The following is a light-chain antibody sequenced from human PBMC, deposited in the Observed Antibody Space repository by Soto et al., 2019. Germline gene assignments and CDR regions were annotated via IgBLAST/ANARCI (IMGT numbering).Light chain of an antibody. V-gene: IGLV2-14*01. Sequence: QSALIQPASVSGSPGQSITISCTGTSSDVGGYNYVSWYQQHPGKAPKLMIYDVSNRPSGVSNRFSGSKSGNTASLTISGLQAEDEADYFCSSYTSSSTPHVVFGGGTKLTVL. CDR1: SSDVGGYNY. CDR2: DVS. J-gene: IGLJ2*01. CDR3: SSYTSSSTPHVV.